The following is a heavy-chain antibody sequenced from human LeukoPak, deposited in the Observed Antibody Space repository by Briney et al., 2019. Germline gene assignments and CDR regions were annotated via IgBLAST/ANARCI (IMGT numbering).Heavy chain of an antibody. CDR2: ISGSGGST. CDR1: GFTFSSYA. Sequence: RGSLRLSCAASGFTFSSYAMSWVRQAPGKGLEWVSAISGSGGSTYYADSVKGRFTISRDNSKNTLYLQMNSLRAEDTAVYYCAKDPVDYGGNTSDYWGQGTLVTVSS. V-gene: IGHV3-23*01. CDR3: AKDPVDYGGNTSDY. J-gene: IGHJ4*02. D-gene: IGHD4-23*01.